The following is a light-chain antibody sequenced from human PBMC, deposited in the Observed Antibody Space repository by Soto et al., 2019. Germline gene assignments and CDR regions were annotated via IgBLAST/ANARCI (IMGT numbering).Light chain of an antibody. V-gene: IGKV1-39*01. CDR2: AAS. CDR1: QSISPY. J-gene: IGKJ1*01. Sequence: DIHMTQSPSSLSASVGDRVTITCRASQSISPYLNWYQQKPGKAPKILIYAASSVQSGVPSRFSGSGSGADFTLTINNLQPEDSATYYCQQSYNTPTVGQGTKVEIK. CDR3: QQSYNTPT.